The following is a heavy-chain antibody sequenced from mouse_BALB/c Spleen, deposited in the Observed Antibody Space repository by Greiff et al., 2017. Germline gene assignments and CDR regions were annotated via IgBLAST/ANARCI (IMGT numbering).Heavy chain of an antibody. D-gene: IGHD1-2*01. CDR1: GYTFTSYF. CDR2: INPSNGGT. J-gene: IGHJ3*01. Sequence: QVQLKQSGAELVKPGASVKLSCKASGYTFTSYFMYWVKQRPGQGLEWIGEINPSNGGTNFNEKFKSKATLTVDKSSSTAYMQLSSLTSEDSAVYYCTTLLRLPWFAYWGQGTLVTVSA. CDR3: TTLLRLPWFAY. V-gene: IGHV1S81*02.